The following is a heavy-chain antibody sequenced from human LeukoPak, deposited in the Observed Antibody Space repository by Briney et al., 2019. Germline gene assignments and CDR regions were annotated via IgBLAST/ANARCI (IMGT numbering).Heavy chain of an antibody. CDR2: INHSRST. Sequence: SETLSLTCAVYGGSFSGYYWSWIRQPPGKGLEWIGEINHSRSTNYNPSLKSRVTISVDTSKNQFSLKLSSVTAADTAVYYCARGPYYYGSGSYYRRALDYWGQGTLVTVSS. D-gene: IGHD3-10*01. J-gene: IGHJ4*02. CDR3: ARGPYYYGSGSYYRRALDY. CDR1: GGSFSGYY. V-gene: IGHV4-34*01.